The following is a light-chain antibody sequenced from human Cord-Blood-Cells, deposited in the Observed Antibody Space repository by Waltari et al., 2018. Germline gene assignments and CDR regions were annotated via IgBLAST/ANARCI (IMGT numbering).Light chain of an antibody. Sequence: EIVMTQSPATLSVSPGERANLPCRASQSVSSNLAWYQQKPGQAPRLLIYGASTRATGIPARFSGSGSGTEFTLTISSLQSEDFAVYYCQQYNNWPLYTFGQGTKLEIK. CDR2: GAS. V-gene: IGKV3-15*01. CDR3: QQYNNWPLYT. CDR1: QSVSSN. J-gene: IGKJ2*01.